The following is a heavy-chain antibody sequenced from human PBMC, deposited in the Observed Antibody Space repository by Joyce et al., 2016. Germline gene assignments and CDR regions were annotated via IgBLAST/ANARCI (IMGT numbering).Heavy chain of an antibody. Sequence: QVQVVESGGGVVQPGRSLRLSCKASGFTFGVYGMHWVRQAPGTGREWVAVIGHDGKNENYADSVRGRFTISRDNSKNTLFLQMNSLRAEDTAVYYCARDYNVGYTDYWGRGTLVSVSS. CDR2: IGHDGKNE. D-gene: IGHD5-24*01. CDR1: GFTFGVYG. J-gene: IGHJ4*02. V-gene: IGHV3-33*01. CDR3: ARDYNVGYTDY.